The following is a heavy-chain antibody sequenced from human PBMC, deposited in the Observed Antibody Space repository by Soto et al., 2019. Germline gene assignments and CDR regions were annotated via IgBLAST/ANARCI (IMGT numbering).Heavy chain of an antibody. CDR1: GGSISSYY. CDR3: ARDQTTVTISPYWYFDL. CDR2: IYYSGST. Sequence: SETLSLTCTVSGGSISSYYWSWIRQPPGRGLEWIGYIYYSGSTNYNPSLKSRVTISVDTSKNQFSLKLSSVTAADTAVYYCARDQTTVTISPYWYFDLWGRGILVTVSS. V-gene: IGHV4-59*08. J-gene: IGHJ2*01. D-gene: IGHD4-17*01.